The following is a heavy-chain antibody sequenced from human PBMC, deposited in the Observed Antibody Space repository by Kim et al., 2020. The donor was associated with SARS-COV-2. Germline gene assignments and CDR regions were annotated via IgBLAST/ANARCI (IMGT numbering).Heavy chain of an antibody. D-gene: IGHD6-19*01. V-gene: IGHV7-4-1*02. CDR3: AREGGYSNGWNQATS. J-gene: IGHJ5*02. Sequence: ASVKVSCKASGYRFSSYAMNWVRQAPGQGLEWMGWLNTNTGNPTYAQGFTGRFVFSLDTSVTTAYLQISSLKADDTAVYYCAREGGYSNGWNQATSWGQGTLGTVSS. CDR1: GYRFSSYA. CDR2: LNTNTGNP.